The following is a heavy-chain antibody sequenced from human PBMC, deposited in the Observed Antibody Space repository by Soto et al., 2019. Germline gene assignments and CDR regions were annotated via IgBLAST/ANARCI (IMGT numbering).Heavy chain of an antibody. V-gene: IGHV5-10-1*01. CDR1: GYNFANYW. CDR2: IDPSDSYT. J-gene: IGHJ6*02. D-gene: IGHD6-6*01. CDR3: ARQGVAARPYYYYYGMDV. Sequence: GESLKISCKGSGYNFANYWIGWVRQMPGKGLEWMGRIDPSDSYTNYSPSFQGHVTISADKSISTAYLQWSSLKASDTAMYYCARQGVAARPYYYYYGMDVWGQGTTVTVSS.